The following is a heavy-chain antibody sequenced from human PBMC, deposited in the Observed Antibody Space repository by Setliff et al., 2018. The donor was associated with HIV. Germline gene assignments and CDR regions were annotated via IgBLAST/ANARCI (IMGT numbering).Heavy chain of an antibody. CDR3: ARHAAGPDGPFDY. CDR1: SYSMSSGYY. CDR2: VYHTGST. Sequence: SETLSLTCGVSSYSMSSGYYWGWIRQPPGKGLEWIGNVYHTGSTYYNPSLKSRVTISVDTSKNQFSLKLSSVIAADTAVYYCARHAAGPDGPFDYWGQGTLVTVSS. D-gene: IGHD2-2*01. J-gene: IGHJ4*02. V-gene: IGHV4-38-2*01.